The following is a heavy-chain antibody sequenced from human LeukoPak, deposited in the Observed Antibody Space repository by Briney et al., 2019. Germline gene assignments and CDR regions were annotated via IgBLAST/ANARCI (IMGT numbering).Heavy chain of an antibody. V-gene: IGHV4-59*01. CDR1: GASISNDY. J-gene: IGHJ4*02. D-gene: IGHD3-10*01. CDR2: VSSRGAT. CDR3: ARDEGNYYGMAFDF. Sequence: SETLSLTCTVSGASISNDYWNWFRQSPEKGLEWIGYVSSRGATNYNPSLRSRVTISGDTSKNQFSLRLTSVSAADTAMYFCARDEGNYYGMAFDFWGQGILVTVSS.